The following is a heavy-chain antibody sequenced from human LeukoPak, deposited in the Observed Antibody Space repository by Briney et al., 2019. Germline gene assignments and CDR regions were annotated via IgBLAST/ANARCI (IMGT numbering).Heavy chain of an antibody. Sequence: SETLSLTCTVSGGSISPYFWSWMRQTPGKGLEWIGYISYTGSTNYNPALKSRVTISVDTSKNQFSLQLTSVTAADTAVYYCARDDYRGVTNFDPWGQGTLVTVFS. CDR3: ARDDYRGVTNFDP. CDR2: ISYTGST. V-gene: IGHV4-59*01. D-gene: IGHD3-10*01. J-gene: IGHJ5*02. CDR1: GGSISPYF.